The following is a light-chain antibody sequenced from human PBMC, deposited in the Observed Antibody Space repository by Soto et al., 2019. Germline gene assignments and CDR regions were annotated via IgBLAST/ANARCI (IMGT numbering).Light chain of an antibody. CDR1: SGHSSYA. CDR2: LNSDGSH. V-gene: IGLV4-69*01. J-gene: IGLJ2*01. Sequence: QLVLTQSPSASASLGASVKLTCTLSSGHSSYAIAWHQQQPEKGPRYLMKLNSDGSHSKGDGIPGRFSGSSSGAERYLTISSLQPEDDADYYCQTWGTGGVVFGGGTKVTVL. CDR3: QTWGTGGVV.